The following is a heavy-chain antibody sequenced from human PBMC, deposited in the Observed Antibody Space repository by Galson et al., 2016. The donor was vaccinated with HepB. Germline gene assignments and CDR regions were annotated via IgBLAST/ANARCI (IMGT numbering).Heavy chain of an antibody. D-gene: IGHD3-3*01. CDR2: ISGSGGCT. Sequence: SLRLSCAASGFTFSTYAMSWVRQAPGKGLEWLSAISGSGGCTKYADSVKGRFTISRDNSKNTLYLQMYSLRAEDTAVYYCAKVLEHGRGDFWGQGTLVTVSS. CDR1: GFTFSTYA. V-gene: IGHV3-23*01. CDR3: AKVLEHGRGDF. J-gene: IGHJ4*02.